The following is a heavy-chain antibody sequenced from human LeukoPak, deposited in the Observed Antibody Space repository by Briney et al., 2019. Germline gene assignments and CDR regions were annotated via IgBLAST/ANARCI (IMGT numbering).Heavy chain of an antibody. Sequence: GGSLRLSCVVSGMTFDRHGMHWVRQPPGKGLEWLAFIKYDGSRTDYEDSVQGRFSVSRDNSKNTLYLEMNSLREEDTAVYYCARDQRITVFGVAFDAFDIWGQGTMVTVSS. CDR3: ARDQRITVFGVAFDAFDI. CDR2: IKYDGSRT. CDR1: GMTFDRHG. V-gene: IGHV3-30*02. D-gene: IGHD3-3*01. J-gene: IGHJ3*02.